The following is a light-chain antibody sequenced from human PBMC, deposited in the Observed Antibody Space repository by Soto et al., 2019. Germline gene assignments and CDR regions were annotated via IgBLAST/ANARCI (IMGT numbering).Light chain of an antibody. CDR1: TSDVGGYDY. Sequence: QSVLTQPVSVSGSPGQSITISCTGTTSDVGGYDYVSWYQQHPGKGPKLLIYEVRNRPSGVSNRFSGSKSGNTASLTISGLQTDDEADYYCTSYRTTTPYVFGTGTKV. CDR2: EVR. V-gene: IGLV2-14*01. CDR3: TSYRTTTPYV. J-gene: IGLJ1*01.